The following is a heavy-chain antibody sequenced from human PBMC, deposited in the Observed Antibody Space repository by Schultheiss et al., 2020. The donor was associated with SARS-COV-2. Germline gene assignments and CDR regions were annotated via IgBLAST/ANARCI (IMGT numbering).Heavy chain of an antibody. CDR3: ARVQRIAVAGPAFYHYYNSLYV. CDR2: INPNSGGT. Sequence: ASVKVSCKASGYTFTGYYMHWVRQAPGQGLEWMGRINPNSGGTNYAQKFQGRVTMTRDTSTNTAYMELRSLTSDDTAVYYCARVQRIAVAGPAFYHYYNSLYVWGQGTTVTVSS. CDR1: GYTFTGYY. J-gene: IGHJ6*02. V-gene: IGHV1-2*06. D-gene: IGHD6-19*01.